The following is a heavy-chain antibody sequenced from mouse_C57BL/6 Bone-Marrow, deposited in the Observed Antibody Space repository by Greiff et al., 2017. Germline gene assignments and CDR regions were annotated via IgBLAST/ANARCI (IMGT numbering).Heavy chain of an antibody. J-gene: IGHJ3*01. CDR2: INYDGSST. CDR1: GFTFSDYY. Sequence: EVHLVESEGGLVQPGSSMKLSCTASGFTFSDYYMAWVRQVPEKGLEWVANINYDGSSTYYLDSLKSRFIISRYNAKNILYLQMSSLKSEDTATYYCARAETAQATCGWFAYWGQGTLVTVSA. D-gene: IGHD3-2*02. V-gene: IGHV5-16*01. CDR3: ARAETAQATCGWFAY.